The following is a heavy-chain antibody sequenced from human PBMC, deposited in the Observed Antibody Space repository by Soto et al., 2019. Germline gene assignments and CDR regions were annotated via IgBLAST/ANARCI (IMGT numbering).Heavy chain of an antibody. J-gene: IGHJ4*02. CDR2: ISYDGSNK. CDR3: AVTGYCSSTSCPDY. CDR1: GFTFSSYA. V-gene: IGHV3-30-3*01. D-gene: IGHD2-2*01. Sequence: QVQLVESGGGMVQPGRSLRLSCAASGFTFSSYAMHWVRQAPGKGLEWVAVISYDGSNKYYADSVKGRFTISRDNSKNTLYLQMNSLRAEDTAVYYCAVTGYCSSTSCPDYWGQGTLVTVSS.